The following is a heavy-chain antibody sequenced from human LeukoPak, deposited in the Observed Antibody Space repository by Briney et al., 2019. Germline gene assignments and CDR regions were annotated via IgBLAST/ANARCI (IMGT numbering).Heavy chain of an antibody. CDR3: AKGFLEWLYYFDY. V-gene: IGHV3-30*02. Sequence: SGGSLRLSCAASGFTFSSYGMHWVRQAPGKGLGWVAFIRYDGSNKYYADSVKGRFTISRDNSKNTLYLQMNSLRAEDTAVYYCAKGFLEWLYYFDYWGQGTLVTVSS. D-gene: IGHD3-3*01. CDR1: GFTFSSYG. CDR2: IRYDGSNK. J-gene: IGHJ4*02.